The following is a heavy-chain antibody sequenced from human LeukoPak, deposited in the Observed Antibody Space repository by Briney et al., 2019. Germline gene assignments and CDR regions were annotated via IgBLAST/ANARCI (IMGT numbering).Heavy chain of an antibody. Sequence: ASVKVSCKASGYTFTGYYMHWVRQAPGQGLEWMGWINPNSGGTNYAQKFQGRVTMTRDTSISTAYMELSRLRSDDTAVYYCARDQCYYGSGSHPFDYWGQGTLVTVSS. J-gene: IGHJ4*02. CDR2: INPNSGGT. D-gene: IGHD3-10*01. CDR3: ARDQCYYGSGSHPFDY. CDR1: GYTFTGYY. V-gene: IGHV1-2*02.